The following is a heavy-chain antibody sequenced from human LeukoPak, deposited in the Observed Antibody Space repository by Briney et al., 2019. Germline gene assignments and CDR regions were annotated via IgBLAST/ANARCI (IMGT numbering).Heavy chain of an antibody. CDR2: IYYSGST. J-gene: IGHJ4*02. CDR1: GGSISSSSYY. CDR3: ARDPIYAKYYYDSSGYYDY. Sequence: SETLSLTCTVSGGSISSSSYYWGWIRQPPAKGLEWIGSIYYSGSTYYNPSLKSRVTISVDTSKNQFSLKLSSVTAADTAVYYCARDPIYAKYYYDSSGYYDYWGQGTLVTVSS. V-gene: IGHV4-39*07. D-gene: IGHD3-22*01.